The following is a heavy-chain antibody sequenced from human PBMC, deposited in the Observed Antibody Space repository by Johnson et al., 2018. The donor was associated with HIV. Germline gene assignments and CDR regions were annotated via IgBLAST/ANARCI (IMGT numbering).Heavy chain of an antibody. CDR3: ARAGDYDAFDI. Sequence: QVQLVESGGGVVQPGRSLRLSCAASGFTFSSYAMHWVRQAPGKGLEWVAVISYDGSNKYYADSVTGRFTISRDNSTNTLYLKMNSLRAEDTAVYYCARAGDYDAFDIWGQGTMVTVSS. D-gene: IGHD3-16*01. V-gene: IGHV3-30-3*01. CDR1: GFTFSSYA. J-gene: IGHJ3*02. CDR2: ISYDGSNK.